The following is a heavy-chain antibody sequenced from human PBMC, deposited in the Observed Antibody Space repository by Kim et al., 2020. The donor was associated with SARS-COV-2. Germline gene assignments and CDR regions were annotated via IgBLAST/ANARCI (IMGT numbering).Heavy chain of an antibody. Sequence: GGSLRLSCAASGFTFNGYAMTWVRQAPGKGLEWVSAISPSGGNTYYADSVKGRFTISRDNSKNTLYLQMNSLRAEDTAVYYCAKAFESTGLWDYWGQGTLVTVSS. CDR2: ISPSGGNT. CDR1: GFTFNGYA. J-gene: IGHJ4*02. V-gene: IGHV3-23*01. D-gene: IGHD2-2*01. CDR3: AKAFESTGLWDY.